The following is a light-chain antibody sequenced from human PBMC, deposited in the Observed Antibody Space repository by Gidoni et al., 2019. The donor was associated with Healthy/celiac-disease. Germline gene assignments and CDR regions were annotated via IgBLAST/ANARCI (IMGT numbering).Light chain of an antibody. Sequence: IVLTQSPATLSLSPGERATLSCRASQSFSSYLAWYQQKPGQAPRLLIYDASNRATGIPARFSGSGSGTDFTLTISSLEPEDFAVYYCQQRRNWPPHTFGQGTKLEIK. CDR1: QSFSSY. J-gene: IGKJ2*01. V-gene: IGKV3-11*01. CDR3: QQRRNWPPHT. CDR2: DAS.